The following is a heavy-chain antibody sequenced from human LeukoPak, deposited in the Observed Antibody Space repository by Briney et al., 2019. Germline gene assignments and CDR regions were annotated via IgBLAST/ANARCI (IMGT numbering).Heavy chain of an antibody. CDR1: GYTFTGYY. CDR2: INPNSGGT. V-gene: IGHV1-2*02. Sequence: ASVKVSCKGSGYTFTGYYMQWVRQAPGQVLEWMGWINPNSGGTNYAQKFQGRVTMTRDTSISTAYMELSRLRSDDTAVYYCASKIVEYYFGYWGQGTLVTVSS. CDR3: ASKIVEYYFGY. J-gene: IGHJ4*02. D-gene: IGHD5-24*01.